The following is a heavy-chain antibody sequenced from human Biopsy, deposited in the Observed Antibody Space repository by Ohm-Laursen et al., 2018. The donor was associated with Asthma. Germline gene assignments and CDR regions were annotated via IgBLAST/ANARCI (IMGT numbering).Heavy chain of an antibody. Sequence: SQTLSLTCTVSGGSLTSAYWSWVRQYPEKGLEWIGYIYYSGTTVYNPSLKSRVSMSVDTSKNQVSLKLSSVTAADTAVYYCAREKAYGSGSLYGMDLWGQGTLVTVSS. CDR2: IYYSGTT. D-gene: IGHD3-10*01. CDR1: GGSLTSAY. V-gene: IGHV4-31*03. J-gene: IGHJ5*02. CDR3: AREKAYGSGSLYGMDL.